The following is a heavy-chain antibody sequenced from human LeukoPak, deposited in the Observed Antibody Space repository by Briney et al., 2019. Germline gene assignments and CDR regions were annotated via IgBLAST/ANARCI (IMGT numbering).Heavy chain of an antibody. V-gene: IGHV3-30*02. Sequence: QSGGSLRLSCAASGFTFSSYGMHWVRQAPGKGLEWVAFIRYDGSNKYYADSVKGRFTISRDNSKNTLYLQMNSLRAEDTAVYYCAKDRGYSYGSSFDYWGQGTLVTVSS. CDR2: IRYDGSNK. D-gene: IGHD5-18*01. J-gene: IGHJ4*02. CDR3: AKDRGYSYGSSFDY. CDR1: GFTFSSYG.